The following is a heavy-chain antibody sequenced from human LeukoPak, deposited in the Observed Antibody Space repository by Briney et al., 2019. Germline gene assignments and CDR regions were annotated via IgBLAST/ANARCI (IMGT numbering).Heavy chain of an antibody. J-gene: IGHJ3*02. CDR1: GGTFSSYA. CDR3: ARGGAPHYYYDSSGYPEHAFDI. Sequence: SVKVSCKASGGTFSSYAISWVRQAAGQGLEWMGGIIPIFGTANYAQKFQGRVTITTDESTSTAYMELSSLRSEDTAVYYCARGGAPHYYYDSSGYPEHAFDIWGQGTMVTVSS. V-gene: IGHV1-69*05. D-gene: IGHD3-22*01. CDR2: IIPIFGTA.